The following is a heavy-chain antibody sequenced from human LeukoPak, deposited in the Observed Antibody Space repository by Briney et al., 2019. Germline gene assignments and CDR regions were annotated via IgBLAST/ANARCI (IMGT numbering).Heavy chain of an antibody. D-gene: IGHD5-18*01. CDR2: LHDYGRT. CDR1: GGSISSHY. Sequence: VEPSETLSLTCTVYGGSISSHYWGWIGQPPGKGLEWIGYLHDYGRTKHNPSLNSRLTLSADTSKNQFSLRLSSVTAADTAVYFCATIKRGNIFGYFDFWGQGILVAVSS. J-gene: IGHJ4*02. V-gene: IGHV4-59*11. CDR3: ATIKRGNIFGYFDF.